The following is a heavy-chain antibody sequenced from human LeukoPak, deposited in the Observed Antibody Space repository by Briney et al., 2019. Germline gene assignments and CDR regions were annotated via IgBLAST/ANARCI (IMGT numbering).Heavy chain of an antibody. D-gene: IGHD3-10*02. J-gene: IGHJ4*02. CDR2: ISVYSGNT. V-gene: IGHV1-18*01. CDR3: ARDAKGVLGDY. CDR1: GYTFSSYG. Sequence: ASVKVSCKASGYTFSSYGISWVRQAPGQGLEWMGWISVYSGNTNYAQRLQGRVTITTDTSTSTAYMELRSLRSDDTAVYYCARDAKGVLGDYWGQGTLVTVSS.